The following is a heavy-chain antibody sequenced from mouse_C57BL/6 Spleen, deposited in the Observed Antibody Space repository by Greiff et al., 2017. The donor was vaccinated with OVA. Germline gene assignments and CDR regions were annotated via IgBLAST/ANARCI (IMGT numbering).Heavy chain of an antibody. J-gene: IGHJ4*01. CDR2: IWSGGST. V-gene: IGHV2-2*01. CDR3: ARNSRQSNYAMDY. CDR1: GFSLTSYG. Sequence: QVQLQQSGPGLVQPSQSLSITCTVSGFSLTSYGVHWVRQSPGKGLEWLGVIWSGGSTDYNAAFISRLSISKDNSKSQVFFKMNSLQADYTAIYYCARNSRQSNYAMDYWGQGTSVTASS.